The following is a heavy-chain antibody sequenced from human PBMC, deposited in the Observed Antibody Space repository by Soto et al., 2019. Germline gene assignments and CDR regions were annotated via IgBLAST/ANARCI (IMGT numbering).Heavy chain of an antibody. CDR1: GYTFEEYA. CDR3: AKMVTWDSSGYYQGGFDC. D-gene: IGHD3-22*01. Sequence: EMHLVESGGGLVQPGRALTISCAASGYTFEEYAMHWLRQTQGKGVEWVSGISWNSGNIIYADSVKGRFTISRDNAKNSLYLQMNSLRPEDTALYYCAKMVTWDSSGYYQGGFDCWGQGTLVTVSS. V-gene: IGHV3-9*01. CDR2: ISWNSGNI. J-gene: IGHJ4*02.